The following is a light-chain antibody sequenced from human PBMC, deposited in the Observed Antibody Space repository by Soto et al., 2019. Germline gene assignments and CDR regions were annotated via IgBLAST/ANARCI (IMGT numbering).Light chain of an antibody. CDR3: HQYNNWPPYT. CDR1: QSVSSN. Sequence: EIVMTQSPATLSVSPGERATLSCRASQSVSSNFAWYQQKPAQAPRLLIYGASTRATGIPARFSGSGSGTEFTLTISSLQTEDVAAYYCHQYNNWPPYTFGQGTKLEIK. CDR2: GAS. J-gene: IGKJ2*01. V-gene: IGKV3-15*01.